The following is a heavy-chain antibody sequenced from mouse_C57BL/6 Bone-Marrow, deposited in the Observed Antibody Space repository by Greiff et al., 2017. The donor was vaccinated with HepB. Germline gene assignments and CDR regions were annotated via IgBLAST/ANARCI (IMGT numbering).Heavy chain of an antibody. CDR2: INPTNGGT. CDR1: GYTFTAYN. D-gene: IGHD2-5*01. J-gene: IGHJ4*01. CDR3: ARSHYSNHYYAMDY. V-gene: IGHV1-18*01. Sequence: VQLQQSGPELVKPGASVKLPCKASGYTFTAYNMDWVKQSHGKSLEWIGDINPTNGGTIYNQKFKGKATLTVDKSSSTAYMELRSLTSEDTAVYYCARSHYSNHYYAMDYWGQGTSVT.